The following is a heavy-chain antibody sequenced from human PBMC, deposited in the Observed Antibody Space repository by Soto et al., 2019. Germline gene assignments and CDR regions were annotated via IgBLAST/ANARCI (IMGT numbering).Heavy chain of an antibody. J-gene: IGHJ6*02. D-gene: IGHD3-10*01. CDR3: AETMGITMVRGVIDGMDV. CDR1: GYTFTSYG. CDR2: ISTYNGNT. Sequence: ASVKVSCKASGYTFTSYGISWVRQAPGQGLEWMGWISTYNGNTNYAQKLQGRVTMTTDTSTSTAYMELRSLRSDDTAVYYCAETMGITMVRGVIDGMDVWGQGTTVTVSS. V-gene: IGHV1-18*01.